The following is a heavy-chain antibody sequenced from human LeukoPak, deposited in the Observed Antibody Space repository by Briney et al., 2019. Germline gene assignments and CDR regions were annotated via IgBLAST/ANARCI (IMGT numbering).Heavy chain of an antibody. J-gene: IGHJ4*02. D-gene: IGHD4-17*01. CDR2: ISYDGSNK. CDR1: GFTFSSYA. V-gene: IGHV3-30-3*01. CDR3: ARELMEYGACFDY. Sequence: PGGSLRLSCAASGFTFSSYAMHWVRQAPGKGLEWVAVISYDGSNKYYADSVKGRFTISRDNSKNTLYLQMNSLRAEDTAVYYCARELMEYGACFDYWGQGTLVTVSS.